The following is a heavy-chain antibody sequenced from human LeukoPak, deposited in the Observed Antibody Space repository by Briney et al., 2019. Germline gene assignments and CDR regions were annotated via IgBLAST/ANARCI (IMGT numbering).Heavy chain of an antibody. Sequence: GGSLRLSCTASGFTFSAYAMMWVRQAPGKGPEWVSAIRGGGGRAFYADSVKGRFTISRDNSKYTLFLQMNSLRAEDTAGYYCARDPNGDYIGAFDMWGQGQWSPSRQ. J-gene: IGHJ3*02. CDR3: ARDPNGDYIGAFDM. CDR1: GFTFSAYA. V-gene: IGHV3-23*01. D-gene: IGHD4-17*01. CDR2: IRGGGGRA.